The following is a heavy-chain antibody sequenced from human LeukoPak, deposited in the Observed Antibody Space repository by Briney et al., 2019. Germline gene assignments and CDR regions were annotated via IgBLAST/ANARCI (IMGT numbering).Heavy chain of an antibody. CDR3: AGRDGYNWALEYFQH. CDR2: IYYSGST. J-gene: IGHJ1*01. CDR1: GGSISSSFYY. Sequence: SETLSLTCTVSGGSISSSFYYWGWIRQPPGKGLEWIGSIYYSGSTYYNPSLKSRVTISVDTSKNQFSLKLSSVTAADTAVYYCAGRDGYNWALEYFQHWGQGTLVTVSS. V-gene: IGHV4-39*07. D-gene: IGHD5-24*01.